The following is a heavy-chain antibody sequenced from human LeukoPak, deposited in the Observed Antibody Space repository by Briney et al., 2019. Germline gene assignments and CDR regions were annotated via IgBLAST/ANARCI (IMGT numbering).Heavy chain of an antibody. V-gene: IGHV1-46*01. Sequence: GASVKVSCKASGYTFTSYYMHWVRQAPGQGLEWMGIINPSGGSTSYAQKFQGRVTMTRDTSTSTVYMALSSLRSEDTAVYYCSSCSSTSCTDYWGQGTLVTVSS. CDR1: GYTFTSYY. CDR3: SSCSSTSCTDY. CDR2: INPSGGST. J-gene: IGHJ4*02. D-gene: IGHD2-2*01.